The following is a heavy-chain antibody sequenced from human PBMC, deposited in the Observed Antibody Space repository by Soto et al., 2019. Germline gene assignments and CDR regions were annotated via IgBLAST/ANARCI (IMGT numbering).Heavy chain of an antibody. V-gene: IGHV1-18*01. Sequence: QGQLVQSGAEVKKPGASVKVSCKASGFTFSNYGLNWVRQAPGQGLEWMGWVSANNGHTNYAQNLQGRVSMTTDTATSTAYMELRGLTFDDTAVYYCARDIESVTAKHFFYYYAMDVWGQGTTVTVSS. D-gene: IGHD2-8*01. CDR3: ARDIESVTAKHFFYYYAMDV. CDR1: GFTFSNYG. J-gene: IGHJ6*02. CDR2: VSANNGHT.